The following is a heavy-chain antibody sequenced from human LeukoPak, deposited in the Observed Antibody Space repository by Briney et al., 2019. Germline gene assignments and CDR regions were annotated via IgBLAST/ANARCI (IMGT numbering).Heavy chain of an antibody. CDR3: ASRLNYYGIR. CDR2: INHSGST. V-gene: IGHV4-34*01. D-gene: IGHD3-10*01. Sequence: SETLSLTCAVYGGSFSGYYWSWIRQPPGKGLEWIGEINHSGSTNYNPSLKSRVTISVDTSKNQFSLKLSSVTAADTAVYYCASRLNYYGIRWGQGTLVTVSS. CDR1: GGSFSGYY. J-gene: IGHJ4*02.